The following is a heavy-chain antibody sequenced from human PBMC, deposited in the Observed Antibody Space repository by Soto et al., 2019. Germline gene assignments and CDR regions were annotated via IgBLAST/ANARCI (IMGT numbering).Heavy chain of an antibody. CDR2: IYYSGST. CDR3: ARSRRYFDWLSPFGMDV. Sequence: SETLSLTCTVSGGSISSSSYYWGWIRQPPGTGLEWIGSIYYSGSTYYNPSLKSRVTISVDTSKNQFSLKLSSVTAADTAVYYCARSRRYFDWLSPFGMDVWGQGTTVTVSS. J-gene: IGHJ6*02. D-gene: IGHD3-9*01. CDR1: GGSISSSSYY. V-gene: IGHV4-39*01.